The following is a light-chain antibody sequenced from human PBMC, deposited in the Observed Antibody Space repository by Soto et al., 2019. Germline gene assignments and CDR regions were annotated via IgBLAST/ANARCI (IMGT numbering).Light chain of an antibody. CDR1: QNVDSNS. J-gene: IGKJ1*01. CDR3: KQYGSLSWT. CDR2: GAS. Sequence: EIVLTQSPGTLSLSPGERATLSCRASQNVDSNSLAWYQQKPGQAPRIIIFGASGRATGIQDRFSGSGSGTDFTLTISRLEPEDFAVYYCKQYGSLSWTFGQGTKVDI. V-gene: IGKV3-20*01.